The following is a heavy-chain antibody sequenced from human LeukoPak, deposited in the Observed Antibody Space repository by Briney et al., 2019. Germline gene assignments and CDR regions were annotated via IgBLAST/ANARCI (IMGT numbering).Heavy chain of an antibody. D-gene: IGHD3-16*02. CDR2: TRKKANRYTT. CDR1: GFPFSYQY. CDR3: ARDGNWIIRCVGVIVNLRGNYYYMDV. V-gene: IGHV3-72*01. J-gene: IGHJ6*03. Sequence: GGPLTLFCGPSGFPFSYQYMLGAREARGKGVEGVGRTRKKANRYTTEYAESVKDRFTISRDDLQNSSYLHIYSLKTEDTAVYYCARDGNWIIRCVGVIVNLRGNYYYMDVWGKGTTVTVSS.